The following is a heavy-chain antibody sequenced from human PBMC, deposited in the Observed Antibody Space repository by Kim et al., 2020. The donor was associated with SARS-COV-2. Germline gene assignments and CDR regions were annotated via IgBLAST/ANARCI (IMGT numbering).Heavy chain of an antibody. V-gene: IGHV1-58*01. CDR3: AADSSRYYGTFDYYGMDV. D-gene: IGHD3-3*01. J-gene: IGHJ6*02. CDR2: IVVGSGNT. Sequence: SVKVSCKASGFTFTSSAVQWVRQARGQRLEWIGWIVVGSGNTNYAQKFQERVTITRDMSTSTAYMELSSLRSEDTAVYYCAADSSRYYGTFDYYGMDVWGQGTTVTVSS. CDR1: GFTFTSSA.